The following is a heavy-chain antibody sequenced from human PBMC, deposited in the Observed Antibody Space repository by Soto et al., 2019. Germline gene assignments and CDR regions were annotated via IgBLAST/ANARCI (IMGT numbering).Heavy chain of an antibody. CDR1: GFTFSSYA. Sequence: PGESLKISCAASGFTFSSYAMSWVRQAPGKGLEWVSAISGSGGSTYYADSVKGRFTISRDNSKNTLYLQMNSLRAEDTAVHYCAKDRGYYGSGSLHHTQPFDYWGQGTLVTVSS. D-gene: IGHD3-10*01. CDR3: AKDRGYYGSGSLHHTQPFDY. V-gene: IGHV3-23*01. CDR2: ISGSGGST. J-gene: IGHJ4*02.